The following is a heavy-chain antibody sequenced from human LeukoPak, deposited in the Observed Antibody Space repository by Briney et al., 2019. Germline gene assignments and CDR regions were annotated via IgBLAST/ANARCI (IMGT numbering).Heavy chain of an antibody. V-gene: IGHV3-23*01. D-gene: IGHD2-2*01. J-gene: IGHJ4*02. CDR3: AKIEYCSSTSCYYFDY. Sequence: PGGSLRLSCAASGFTFSSYAMSWVRQAPGKGLEWVSAISGSGGSTYYADSVKGRFTISRDNSKNTLYLQMNSLRAEDTAVYYCAKIEYCSSTSCYYFDYCGQGTLVTVSS. CDR1: GFTFSSYA. CDR2: ISGSGGST.